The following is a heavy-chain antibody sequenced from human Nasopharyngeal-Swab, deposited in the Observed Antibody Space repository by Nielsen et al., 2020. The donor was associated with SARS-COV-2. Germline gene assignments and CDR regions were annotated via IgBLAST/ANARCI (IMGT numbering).Heavy chain of an antibody. CDR2: IIPIFGTA. V-gene: IGHV1-69*13. Sequence: SVKVSCKASGGTFSSYAISWVRQAPGQGLEWMGGIIPIFGTANYAQKFQGRVTITADESTSTAYMELSSLRSEDTAVYYCARSRAARPSDYWGQGTLVTVSS. CDR1: GGTFSSYA. CDR3: ARSRAARPSDY. D-gene: IGHD6-6*01. J-gene: IGHJ4*02.